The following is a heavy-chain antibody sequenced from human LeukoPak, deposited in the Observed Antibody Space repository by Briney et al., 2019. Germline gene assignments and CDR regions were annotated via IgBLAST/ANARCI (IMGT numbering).Heavy chain of an antibody. V-gene: IGHV1-69*13. Sequence: SVKVSCKASGGTFSSNAMSWVRQAPGQGLEWMGGIIPMFGTPNSAQKFRCRVTITADESTSTTYMELSSLRSEDTAVYYCARSVNTYYDFWSGYFPFDYWGQGTLVTVSS. CDR1: GGTFSSNA. CDR3: ARSVNTYYDFWSGYFPFDY. D-gene: IGHD3-3*01. CDR2: IIPMFGTP. J-gene: IGHJ4*02.